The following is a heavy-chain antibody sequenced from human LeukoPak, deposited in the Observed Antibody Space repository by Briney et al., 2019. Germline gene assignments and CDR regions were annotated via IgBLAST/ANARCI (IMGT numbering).Heavy chain of an antibody. CDR3: ARVSKRGGYDWYFDY. D-gene: IGHD5-12*01. Sequence: ASVKVSCKASGYTFTSYAMHWVRQAPGQRLEWMGWINAGNGSTKYSQKFQGRVTITRDTSASTAYMELSSLRSEDTAVYYCARVSKRGGYDWYFDYWGQGTLVTVSS. J-gene: IGHJ4*02. CDR2: INAGNGST. V-gene: IGHV1-3*01. CDR1: GYTFTSYA.